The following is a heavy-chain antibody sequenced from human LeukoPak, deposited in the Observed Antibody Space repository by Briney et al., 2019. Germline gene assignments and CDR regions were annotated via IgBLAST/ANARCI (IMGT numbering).Heavy chain of an antibody. CDR2: INHSGST. V-gene: IGHV4-34*01. CDR3: ARIPSYYDFWSGYYTFNWFDP. D-gene: IGHD3-3*01. J-gene: IGHJ5*02. Sequence: SETLSLTCAVYGGSFSGYYWSWIRQPPGKGLEWIGEINHSGSTNYNPSLKSRVTISVDTSKNQFSLKLSSVTAADTAVYYCARIPSYYDFWSGYYTFNWFDPWGQGTLVTVSS. CDR1: GGSFSGYY.